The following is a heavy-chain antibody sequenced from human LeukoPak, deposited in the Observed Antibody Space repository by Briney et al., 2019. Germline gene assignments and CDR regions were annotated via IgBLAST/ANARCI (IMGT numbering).Heavy chain of an antibody. CDR3: ARGSDHHFDSGSYGLFDY. Sequence: PSQTLSLTCTVSGGSISSGDYYWSWIRQPPGKGLEWIGYIYYSGSTYYNPSLKSRVTISVDTSKNQFSLKLSSVTAADTAVYYCARGSDHHFDSGSYGLFDYWGQGTLVTVSS. CDR1: GGSISSGDYY. J-gene: IGHJ4*02. CDR2: IYYSGST. D-gene: IGHD1-26*01. V-gene: IGHV4-30-4*01.